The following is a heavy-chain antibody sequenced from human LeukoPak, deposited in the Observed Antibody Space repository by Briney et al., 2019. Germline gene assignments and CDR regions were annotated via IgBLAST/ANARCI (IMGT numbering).Heavy chain of an antibody. Sequence: GGSLRLSCAASGFTFGSYGMSWVRQAPGKGLEWVSFISPSGDRTSNADSVEGRFTISRDNPRDTLYLQMNSLRDEDTAGYYCAIMHGYFDGSGYWVQWGQGTLVTVSS. J-gene: IGHJ4*02. V-gene: IGHV3-23*01. D-gene: IGHD3-3*01. CDR1: GFTFGSYG. CDR3: AIMHGYFDGSGYWVQ. CDR2: ISPSGDRT.